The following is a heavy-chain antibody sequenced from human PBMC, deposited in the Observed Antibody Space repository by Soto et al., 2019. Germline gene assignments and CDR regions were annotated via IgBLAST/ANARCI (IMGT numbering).Heavy chain of an antibody. J-gene: IGHJ4*02. V-gene: IGHV4-39*01. CDR3: ARTSTPWDRSGYYDY. D-gene: IGHD3-22*01. CDR1: GGSSNSSDYL. Sequence: SETLSLTCTVSGGSSNSSDYLWGWIRQPPGKGLEWLGSIYYSGSTYYNPSLESRVTISVDASKNQFSLKLTSVTAAHTAMYYCARTSTPWDRSGYYDYWGQGTLVTVSS. CDR2: IYYSGST.